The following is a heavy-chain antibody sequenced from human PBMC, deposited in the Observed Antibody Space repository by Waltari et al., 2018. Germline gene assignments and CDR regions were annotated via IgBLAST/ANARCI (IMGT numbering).Heavy chain of an antibody. CDR1: GFTFSSYW. Sequence: EVQLVESGGGLVQPGGSLRLSCAASGFTFSSYWMSWVRQAPGKGLEGVANIKQDGSEKYYVDSVKVRFTISRDNAKNSLYLQMNSLRAEDTAVYYCASSLGLRDAFDIWGQGTMVTVSS. D-gene: IGHD3-16*01. J-gene: IGHJ3*02. V-gene: IGHV3-7*01. CDR3: ASSLGLRDAFDI. CDR2: IKQDGSEK.